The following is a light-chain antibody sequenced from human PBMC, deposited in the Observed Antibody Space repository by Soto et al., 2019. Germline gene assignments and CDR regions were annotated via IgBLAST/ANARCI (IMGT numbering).Light chain of an antibody. CDR2: DVF. Sequence: QSVLTQHASVSASRGQSITISCTGTSSDVPGSNSVSWYQQHPGKAPILIIFDVFKRPSGVSDRFSASKSGNTASLTISGPQAEDEADYYCSSYITSAIVVFGGGTKLTVL. V-gene: IGLV2-14*01. CDR1: SSDVPGSNS. J-gene: IGLJ2*01. CDR3: SSYITSAIVV.